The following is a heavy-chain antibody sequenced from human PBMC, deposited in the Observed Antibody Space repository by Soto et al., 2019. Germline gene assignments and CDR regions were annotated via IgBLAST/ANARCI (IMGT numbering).Heavy chain of an antibody. V-gene: IGHV4-59*01. D-gene: IGHD1-26*01. CDR3: ARGTTYTSPDY. Sequence: PSETLSLTCTVSSGSISTYYWSWIRQPPGKGLEWIGCIYYSGSVNYNPSLKSRLTISLDTSKNQFSLKVNSVTAADTAVYYCARGTTYTSPDYWGQGTLVTVSS. CDR1: SGSISTYY. J-gene: IGHJ4*02. CDR2: IYYSGSV.